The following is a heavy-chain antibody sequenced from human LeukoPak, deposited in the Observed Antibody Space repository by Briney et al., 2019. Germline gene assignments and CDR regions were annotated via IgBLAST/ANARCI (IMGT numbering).Heavy chain of an antibody. CDR1: GFTFSSYS. CDR2: INSDGSST. V-gene: IGHV3-74*01. Sequence: PGGSLRLSCAASGFTFSSYSMNWARQAPGKGLVWVSRINSDGSSTSYADSVKGRFTNSRDNAKNTLYLQMNSLRAEDTAVYYCARDKFTVTTAFGHWGQGTLVTVSS. D-gene: IGHD4-17*01. J-gene: IGHJ4*02. CDR3: ARDKFTVTTAFGH.